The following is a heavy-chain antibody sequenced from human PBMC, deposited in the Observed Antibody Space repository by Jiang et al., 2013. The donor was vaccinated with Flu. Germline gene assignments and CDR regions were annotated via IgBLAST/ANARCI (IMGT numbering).Heavy chain of an antibody. Sequence: RINPNSGGTSYAQKFQGRLTMTRDTSTTTAYMELASLKSDDTAVYYCARDPLDYCSGGFCYSWLDPWGQGTLVTVSS. V-gene: IGHV1-2*06. J-gene: IGHJ5*02. D-gene: IGHD2-15*01. CDR2: INPNSGGT. CDR3: ARDPLDYCSGGFCYSWLDP.